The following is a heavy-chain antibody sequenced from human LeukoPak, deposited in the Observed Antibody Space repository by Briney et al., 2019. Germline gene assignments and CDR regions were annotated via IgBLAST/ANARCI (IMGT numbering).Heavy chain of an antibody. J-gene: IGHJ4*02. V-gene: IGHV3-53*01. Sequence: GGSLRLSCAASGFSVSSNYMSWVRQAPGKGLEFVSVIYAGGDTFYADSVKGRFTISRDSSKNTLYLQMSSLTAEDTAVYYCAQARSSSGYGPLGFYWGQETLVTVSS. CDR1: GFSVSSNY. D-gene: IGHD5-12*01. CDR2: IYAGGDT. CDR3: AQARSSSGYGPLGFY.